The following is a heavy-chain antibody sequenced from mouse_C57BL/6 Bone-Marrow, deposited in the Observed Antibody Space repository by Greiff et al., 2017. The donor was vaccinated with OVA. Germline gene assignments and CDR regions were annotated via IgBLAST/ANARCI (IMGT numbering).Heavy chain of an antibody. D-gene: IGHD1-1*01. J-gene: IGHJ4*01. CDR3: ARITTGSVGYARHY. V-gene: IGHV5-17*01. CDR2: ISSGSSTI. CDR1: GFTFSDYG. Sequence: EVNVVESGGGLVKPGGSLKLSCAASGFTFSDYGMHWVRQAPEKGLEWVAYISSGSSTIYYADTVKGRFTISRDNAKNTLFLQMTSLRSEDTAMYYCARITTGSVGYARHYGGRGTSVTVPS.